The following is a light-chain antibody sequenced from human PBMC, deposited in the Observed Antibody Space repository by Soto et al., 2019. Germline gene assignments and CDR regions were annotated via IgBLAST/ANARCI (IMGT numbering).Light chain of an antibody. CDR2: DAS. CDR3: QQRSDWPRT. V-gene: IGKV3-11*01. CDR1: QSISSY. J-gene: IGKJ2*01. Sequence: EIVLTQSPATLSLSPGERATLSCRASQSISSYLAWYQLKPDQAPRLLFYDASTRATGIPARFSGSGSGTDFTLTISSLEPEDFAIYYCQQRSDWPRTFGRGTKLEIK.